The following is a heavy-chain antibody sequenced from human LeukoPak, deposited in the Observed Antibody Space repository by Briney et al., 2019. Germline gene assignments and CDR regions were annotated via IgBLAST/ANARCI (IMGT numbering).Heavy chain of an antibody. J-gene: IGHJ4*02. Sequence: ASVKVSCKASGYTFTSYDINWVRQATGQGLEWMGWMNPNSGNTGYAQKFQGRVTMTRNTSISTAYMELSSLRSEDTAVYYCARGPSVRNYDSSGYSYDYWGQGTLVTVSS. V-gene: IGHV1-8*01. CDR3: ARGPSVRNYDSSGYSYDY. D-gene: IGHD3-22*01. CDR2: MNPNSGNT. CDR1: GYTFTSYD.